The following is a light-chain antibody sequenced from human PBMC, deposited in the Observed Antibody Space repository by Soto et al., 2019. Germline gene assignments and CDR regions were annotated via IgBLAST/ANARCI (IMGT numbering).Light chain of an antibody. CDR1: SSDVGGYNY. Sequence: QSALTQPASVSGSPGQSITISCTGTSSDVGGYNYVSWYQQHPGKAPKLMIYDVSNRPSGVSNRFSGSKSGNTASLTISGLKAVDEADYYCSSYTSSSTPSVVFGGGTKLTVL. J-gene: IGLJ2*01. CDR2: DVS. V-gene: IGLV2-14*01. CDR3: SSYTSSSTPSVV.